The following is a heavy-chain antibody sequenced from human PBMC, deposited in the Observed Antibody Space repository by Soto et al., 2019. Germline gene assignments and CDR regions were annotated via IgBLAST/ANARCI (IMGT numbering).Heavy chain of an antibody. CDR2: IKPDGNER. Sequence: MHRVREDPGKGQDWVATIKPDGNERYYVDSVKGQFTIPKDNAKNSLYLSMNSLRVEDKAVYYCAQESAGARFSSGYRRYVDHWAQGITVSV. J-gene: IGHJ4*01. CDR3: AQESAGARFSSGYRRYVDH. D-gene: IGHD6-19*01. V-gene: IGHV3-7*01.